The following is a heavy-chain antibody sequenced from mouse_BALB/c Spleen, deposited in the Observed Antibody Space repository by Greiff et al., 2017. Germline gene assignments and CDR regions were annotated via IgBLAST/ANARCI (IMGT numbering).Heavy chain of an antibody. D-gene: IGHD2-1*01. Sequence: QVQLQQSAAELARPGASVKMSCKASGYTFTSYTMHWVKQRPGQGLEWIGYINPSSGYTEYNQKFKDKTTLTADKSSSTAYMQLSSLTSEDSAVYYCARTIYYGNYFDYWGQGTTLTVSS. CDR1: GYTFTSYT. J-gene: IGHJ2*01. V-gene: IGHV1-4*02. CDR2: INPSSGYT. CDR3: ARTIYYGNYFDY.